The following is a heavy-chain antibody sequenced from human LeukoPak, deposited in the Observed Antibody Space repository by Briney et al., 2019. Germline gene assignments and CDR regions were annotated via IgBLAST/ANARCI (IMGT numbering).Heavy chain of an antibody. CDR3: TPGPYYYGSGSYPYYFDY. J-gene: IGHJ4*02. Sequence: GGSLRLSCAASGFTFSNFGMSWVRQAPGKGLEWVGFIRSKAYGGTADYAASMKGRFTISRDDSKSIAYLQMNSLKTEDTAVYYCTPGPYYYGSGSYPYYFDYWGQGTLVTVSS. CDR2: IRSKAYGGTA. CDR1: GFTFSNFG. D-gene: IGHD3-10*01. V-gene: IGHV3-49*04.